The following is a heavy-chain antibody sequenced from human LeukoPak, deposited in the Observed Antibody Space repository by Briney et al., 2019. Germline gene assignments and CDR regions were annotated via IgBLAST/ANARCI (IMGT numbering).Heavy chain of an antibody. CDR2: INPNSGGT. J-gene: IGHJ5*02. CDR1: GYTFTGYY. CDR3: ARGGGSSSLPGNWFDP. V-gene: IGHV1-2*02. D-gene: IGHD6-6*01. Sequence: ASVKVSCKASGYTFTGYYMHWVRQAPGQGLEWMGWINPNSGGTNYAQKFQGRVTMTRDTSISTAYMELSRLRSDDTAVYYCARGGGSSSLPGNWFDPWGQGTLVTVSS.